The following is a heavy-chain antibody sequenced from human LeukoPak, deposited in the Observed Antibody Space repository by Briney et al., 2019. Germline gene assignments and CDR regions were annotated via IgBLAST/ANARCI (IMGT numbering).Heavy chain of an antibody. CDR2: ISYDGSNK. D-gene: IGHD1-26*01. CDR1: GLTFSSYA. CDR3: ATESGSYLALDY. V-gene: IGHV3-30-3*01. Sequence: GGSLRLSCAASGLTFSSYAMHWVRQAPGKGLEWLAVISYDGSNKYYADSVKGRFTISRDNSKNKLYLQMNSLRAEDTAVYYCATESGSYLALDYWGQGTLVTVSS. J-gene: IGHJ4*02.